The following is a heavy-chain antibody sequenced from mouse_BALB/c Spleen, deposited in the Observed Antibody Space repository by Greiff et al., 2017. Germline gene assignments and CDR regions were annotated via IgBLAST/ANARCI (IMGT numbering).Heavy chain of an antibody. CDR3: ARPSGIHFDY. Sequence: EVQLVESGGDLVKPGGSLKLSCAASGFTFSSYGMSWVRQTPDKRLEWVATISSGGSYTYYPDSVKGRFTISRDNAKNTLYLQMSSLKSEDTAMYYCARPSGIHFDYWGQGTTLTVSS. J-gene: IGHJ2*01. CDR1: GFTFSSYG. D-gene: IGHD4-1*01. CDR2: ISSGGSYT. V-gene: IGHV5-6*01.